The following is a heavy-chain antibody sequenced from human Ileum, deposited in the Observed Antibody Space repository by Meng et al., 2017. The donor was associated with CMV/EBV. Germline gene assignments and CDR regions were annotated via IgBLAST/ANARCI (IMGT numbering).Heavy chain of an antibody. V-gene: IGHV3-74*01. CDR1: VFSLSNYC. CDR3: ATAEQYRLDS. J-gene: IGHJ5*01. D-gene: IGHD2-2*02. Sequence: QPVESGGGLPKAGGALRVSAAASVFSLSNYCMHWVRQAPGKGRVWVYRLYMDGTTIKSADSVKGRFTIYRDNATSTLYLQMNNLRGEDTAIYYCATAEQYRLDSWGHGTLVTVSS. CDR2: LYMDGTTI.